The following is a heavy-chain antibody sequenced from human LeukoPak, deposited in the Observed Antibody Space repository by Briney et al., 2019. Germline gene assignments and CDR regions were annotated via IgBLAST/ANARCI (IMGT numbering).Heavy chain of an antibody. CDR2: IYYSGST. Sequence: PSETLSLXCTVSGGSISSYYWSWLRQPPGKGLEWIGYIYYSGSTNYNPSLKSRVTISVDTSKNQFSLKLSSVTAADTAVYYCARDGGTVSDASDIWGQGTMVTVSS. CDR3: ARDGGTVSDASDI. V-gene: IGHV4-59*01. D-gene: IGHD3-16*01. CDR1: GGSISSYY. J-gene: IGHJ3*02.